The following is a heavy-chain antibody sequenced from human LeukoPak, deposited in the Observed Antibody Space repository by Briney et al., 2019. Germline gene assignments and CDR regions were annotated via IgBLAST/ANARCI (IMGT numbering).Heavy chain of an antibody. CDR2: IIPILGTA. D-gene: IGHD2-15*01. Sequence: ASVKVSCKASGGTFSSYAISWVRQAPGQGLEWMGRIIPILGTANYAQKFQGRVTITADKSTSTAYMELSSLRSEDTAVYYCARSFGYCSGGSCYAKVYYYYGMDVWGQGTTVTVSS. V-gene: IGHV1-69*04. CDR1: GGTFSSYA. CDR3: ARSFGYCSGGSCYAKVYYYYGMDV. J-gene: IGHJ6*02.